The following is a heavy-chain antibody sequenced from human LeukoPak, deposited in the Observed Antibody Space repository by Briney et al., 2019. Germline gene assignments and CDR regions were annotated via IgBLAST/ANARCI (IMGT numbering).Heavy chain of an antibody. Sequence: SETLSLTCTVSGGSISSSSYYWGWIRQPPGKGLEWIGSIYYSGSTYYNPSLKSRVTISVDTSKNQFSLKLSSVTAADTAVYYCARGHSSGYNIDAFDIWGQGTMVTVSS. CDR1: GGSISSSSYY. D-gene: IGHD3-22*01. CDR3: ARGHSSGYNIDAFDI. J-gene: IGHJ3*02. CDR2: IYYSGST. V-gene: IGHV4-39*01.